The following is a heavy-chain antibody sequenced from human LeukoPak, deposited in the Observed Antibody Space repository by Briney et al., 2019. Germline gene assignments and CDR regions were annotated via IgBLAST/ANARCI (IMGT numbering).Heavy chain of an antibody. V-gene: IGHV1-69*04. Sequence: SVKVSCXAXXGXXSSYAISXVRQAPGQGLEWMGRIIPILGIANYAQKFQGRVTITADKSASTAYMELSGLRSEDTAVYYCAREECSSTSCYLNWFDPWGQGTLVTVSS. D-gene: IGHD2-2*01. J-gene: IGHJ5*02. CDR1: XGXXSSYA. CDR2: IIPILGIA. CDR3: AREECSSTSCYLNWFDP.